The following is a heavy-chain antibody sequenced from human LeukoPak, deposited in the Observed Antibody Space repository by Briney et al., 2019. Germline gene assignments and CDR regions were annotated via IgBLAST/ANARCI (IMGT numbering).Heavy chain of an antibody. Sequence: GGSLIPSCAASEFTFTSYELNWVRQAPGKGLEWVSYISSSGNTISYADSVKGRFTISRDNAKNSLYLQVISLRAEDTAVYYCARGPSIAARYDAFDIWGQGTMVTVSS. CDR1: EFTFTSYE. J-gene: IGHJ3*02. CDR3: ARGPSIAARYDAFDI. V-gene: IGHV3-48*03. D-gene: IGHD6-6*01. CDR2: ISSSGNTI.